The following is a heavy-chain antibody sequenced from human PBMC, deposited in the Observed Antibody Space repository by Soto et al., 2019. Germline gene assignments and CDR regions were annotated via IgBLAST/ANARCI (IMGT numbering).Heavy chain of an antibody. CDR2: IKSKTDGGTT. CDR3: TTVPFEWGSFRAPHDY. CDR1: GFTFSNAW. V-gene: IGHV3-15*01. J-gene: IGHJ4*02. Sequence: GGSLRLSCAAPGFTFSNAWMSWVRQAPGKGLEWVGRIKSKTDGGTTDYAAPVKGRFTISRDDSKNTLYLQMNSLKTEDTAVYYCTTVPFEWGSFRAPHDYWGQGTLVTVSS. D-gene: IGHD2-15*01.